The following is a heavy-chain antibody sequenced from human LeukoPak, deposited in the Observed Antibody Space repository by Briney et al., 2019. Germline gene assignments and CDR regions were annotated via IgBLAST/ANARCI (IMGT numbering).Heavy chain of an antibody. J-gene: IGHJ4*02. V-gene: IGHV4-38-2*01. Sequence: SETLSLTCAVSGYSISSGYYWGWIRQPPGKGLEWIGSIYHSGSTYYNPSLKSRDTISVDMSKNQFSLKLSSVTAADTAVYYCARYSIFGVDYDYWGQGTLVTVSS. CDR2: IYHSGST. CDR1: GYSISSGYY. D-gene: IGHD3-3*01. CDR3: ARYSIFGVDYDY.